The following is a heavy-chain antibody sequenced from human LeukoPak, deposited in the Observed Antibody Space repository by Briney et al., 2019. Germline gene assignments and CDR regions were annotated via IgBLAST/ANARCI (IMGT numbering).Heavy chain of an antibody. Sequence: SETLSLTCAVYGGSFSGYYWSWTRQPPGKGLEWIGEINHSGSTNYNPSLKSRVTISVDTSKNQFSLKLSSVTAADTAVYYCAREVLPAANYYGMDVWGQGTTVTVSS. V-gene: IGHV4-34*01. J-gene: IGHJ6*02. CDR2: INHSGST. D-gene: IGHD2-2*01. CDR3: AREVLPAANYYGMDV. CDR1: GGSFSGYY.